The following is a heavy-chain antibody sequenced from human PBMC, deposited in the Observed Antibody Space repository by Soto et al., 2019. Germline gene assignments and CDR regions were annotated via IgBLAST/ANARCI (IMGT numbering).Heavy chain of an antibody. CDR1: GDSISSGGYY. Sequence: SETLSLTCTVSGDSISSGGYYWSWIRQHPGKGLEWIGYIYYSGTTYYNPSLESRVTISADTSENQFSLKVNSVTVADTAVYYCASTYYTGSSGPFDCWGQGTLVTVSS. CDR2: IYYSGTT. V-gene: IGHV4-31*03. J-gene: IGHJ4*02. CDR3: ASTYYTGSSGPFDC. D-gene: IGHD3-22*01.